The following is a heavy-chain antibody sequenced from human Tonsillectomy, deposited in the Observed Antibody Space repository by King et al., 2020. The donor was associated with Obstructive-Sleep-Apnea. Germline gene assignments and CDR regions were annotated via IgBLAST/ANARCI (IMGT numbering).Heavy chain of an antibody. D-gene: IGHD3-10*01. Sequence: VQLQESGPGLVKPSGTLSLTCVVSGGSINSSNWWIWVRQPPGKGLEWIGEIHHSGSTNYNPSLKSRVTISVDKAKNQFSLKLSSVTAADTAMYYRARFRWNYGSGSEIDYWGQGTLVTVSS. J-gene: IGHJ4*02. CDR3: ARFRWNYGSGSEIDY. V-gene: IGHV4-4*02. CDR2: IHHSGST. CDR1: GGSINSSNW.